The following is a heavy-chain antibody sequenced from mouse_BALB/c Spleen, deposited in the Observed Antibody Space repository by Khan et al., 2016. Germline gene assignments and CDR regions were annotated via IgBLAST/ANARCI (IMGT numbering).Heavy chain of an antibody. CDR1: GFTFSDYY. Sequence: EVELVESGGGLVKPGGSLKLSCAASGFTFSDYYMYWVRQTPEKRLEWVATISDGGSYTYYPDSVKGRFTISRDNAKNNLYLQMSSLKSGATAMYYCAREGLRRGFAYWGQGTLVTVSA. CDR3: AREGLRRGFAY. J-gene: IGHJ3*01. V-gene: IGHV5-4*02. CDR2: ISDGGSYT. D-gene: IGHD2-4*01.